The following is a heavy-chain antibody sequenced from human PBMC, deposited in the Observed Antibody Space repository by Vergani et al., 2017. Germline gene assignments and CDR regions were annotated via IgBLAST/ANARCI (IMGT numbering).Heavy chain of an antibody. Sequence: QVQLVESGGGVVQPGRSLRLSCAASGFTFSRYAMHWVRQAPGKGLEWVAVISYDGSNKYYADSVKGRFTISRDNSKNTLYLQMNSLRAEDTAVYYCAREIVNTAMVNYFDYWGQGTLVTVSS. CDR2: ISYDGSNK. CDR3: AREIVNTAMVNYFDY. V-gene: IGHV3-30-3*01. D-gene: IGHD5-18*01. J-gene: IGHJ4*02. CDR1: GFTFSRYA.